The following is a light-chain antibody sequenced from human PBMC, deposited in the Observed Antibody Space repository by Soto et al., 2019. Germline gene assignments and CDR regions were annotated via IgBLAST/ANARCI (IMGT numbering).Light chain of an antibody. J-gene: IGKJ2*01. CDR1: QDISNY. V-gene: IGKV1-33*01. CDR2: DAS. Sequence: DIQMTQSPSSLSASVGDRVTSTCQASQDISNYLNWYQQKPGKAPKLLTYDASNLETGAPSRFRGSRSWSDFTSAISSLQPEDIATYYCQQYDNLPPYTFGQGTKLEIK. CDR3: QQYDNLPPYT.